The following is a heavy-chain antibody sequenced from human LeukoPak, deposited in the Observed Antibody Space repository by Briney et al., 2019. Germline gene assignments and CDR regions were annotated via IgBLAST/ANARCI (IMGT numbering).Heavy chain of an antibody. J-gene: IGHJ4*02. V-gene: IGHV3-21*01. Sequence: PGGSLRLSCTASTFFINSYTMNWVRQAPGKGLEWVSSISSSSSYIYYADSVKGRFTISRDNAKNSLYLQMNSLRAEDTAVYYCASVYSSSWVDYWGQGTLVTVSS. CDR2: ISSSSSYI. D-gene: IGHD6-13*01. CDR1: TFFINSYT. CDR3: ASVYSSSWVDY.